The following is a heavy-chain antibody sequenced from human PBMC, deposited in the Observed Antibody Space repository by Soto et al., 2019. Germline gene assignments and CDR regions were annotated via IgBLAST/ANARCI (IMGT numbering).Heavy chain of an antibody. CDR1: GFTFSSYS. CDR2: ISSSSSYI. CDR3: ARVLPPYYYDSSGWGAFGI. J-gene: IGHJ3*02. D-gene: IGHD3-22*01. V-gene: IGHV3-21*01. Sequence: GGSLRLSCAASGFTFSSYSMNWVRQAPGKGLEWVSSISSSSSYIYYADSVKGRFTISRDNAKNSLYLQMNSLRAEDTAVYYCARVLPPYYYDSSGWGAFGIWGQGTMVTVSS.